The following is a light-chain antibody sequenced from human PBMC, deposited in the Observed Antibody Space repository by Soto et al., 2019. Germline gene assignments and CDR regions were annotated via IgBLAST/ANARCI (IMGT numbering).Light chain of an antibody. J-gene: IGKJ1*01. Sequence: IQMTQSPSTLSASVGDRVTITCRASQRISSWLAWYQQKSGKAPKFLIYDASSLESGVPSRFSGSGSGTDFTLTISSLQPEDFATYYCQQSNSTPVTFGQGTKVDI. CDR1: QRISSW. V-gene: IGKV1-5*01. CDR3: QQSNSTPVT. CDR2: DAS.